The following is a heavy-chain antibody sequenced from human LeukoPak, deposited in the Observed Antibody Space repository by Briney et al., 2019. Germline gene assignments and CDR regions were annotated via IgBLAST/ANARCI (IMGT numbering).Heavy chain of an antibody. CDR2: INHSGST. J-gene: IGHJ2*01. V-gene: IGHV4-31*02. Sequence: SETLSLTCTVSGGSISSGASDWGWIRQHPKRGLEWVGYINHSGSTYYNPSLGSRVTMSVDTSKNQFSLKLSSVTAAASAVYYCARAARQGFTMIVVPFFYFDLWGRGTLVTVSS. CDR1: GGSISSGASD. CDR3: ARAARQGFTMIVVPFFYFDL. D-gene: IGHD3-22*01.